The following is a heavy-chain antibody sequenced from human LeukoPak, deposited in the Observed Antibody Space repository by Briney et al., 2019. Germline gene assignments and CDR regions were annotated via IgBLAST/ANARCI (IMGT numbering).Heavy chain of an antibody. D-gene: IGHD4-17*01. J-gene: IGHJ6*03. V-gene: IGHV4-38-2*02. Sequence: SETLSLTCIVSGHSITSNFYWGWIRQPPGTGLEYIGSIYHSGNTQYNPSLKSRVTISIETPKNQFSLKLSSVTAADTAVYYCAREPDYGDSPILSRYYYYMDVWGKGTTVTVSS. CDR3: AREPDYGDSPILSRYYYYMDV. CDR2: IYHSGNT. CDR1: GHSITSNFY.